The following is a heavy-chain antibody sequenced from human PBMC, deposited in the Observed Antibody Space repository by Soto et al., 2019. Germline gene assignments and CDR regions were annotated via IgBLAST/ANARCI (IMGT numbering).Heavy chain of an antibody. CDR3: ARYRHCSGDSCNYYYIMDV. Sequence: GASVKVSCKASGYTFTGYYMHWVRQAPGQGLEWMGWINPNSGGTNYAQTFQGRVTITADESTSTTYMELSSLRSDDTAVYFCARYRHCSGDSCNYYYIMDVWGQGTTVTVSS. CDR2: INPNSGGT. CDR1: GYTFTGYY. D-gene: IGHD2-15*01. J-gene: IGHJ6*02. V-gene: IGHV1-2*02.